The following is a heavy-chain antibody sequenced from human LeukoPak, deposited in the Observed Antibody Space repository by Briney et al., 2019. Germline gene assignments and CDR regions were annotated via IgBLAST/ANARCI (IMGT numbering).Heavy chain of an antibody. V-gene: IGHV1-2*02. CDR2: INANSGET. CDR3: ATGVDMIWFALQS. J-gene: IGHJ5*02. Sequence: ASVKVSCKTSGYTFSGYYLNWVRQAPGQGLEWMGWINANSGETNYAQKFQDRVTMTRDTSISTAYMELSRLNSDDTAVYYCATGVDMIWFALQSWGQGTLVSVSS. D-gene: IGHD3-10*01. CDR1: GYTFSGYY.